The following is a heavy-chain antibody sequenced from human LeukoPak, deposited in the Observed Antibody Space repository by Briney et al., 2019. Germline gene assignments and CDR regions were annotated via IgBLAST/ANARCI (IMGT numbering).Heavy chain of an antibody. CDR1: GGSISSYY. Sequence: SETLSLTCTVSGGSISSYYWSWIRQPPGKGLEWIGYIYYSGSTYSNPSLKSRVTISVDTSKNQFSLKLSSVTAADTAVYYCARDSSGYDTLDYWGQGTLVTVSS. CDR2: IYYSGST. D-gene: IGHD5-12*01. CDR3: ARDSSGYDTLDY. J-gene: IGHJ4*02. V-gene: IGHV4-59*01.